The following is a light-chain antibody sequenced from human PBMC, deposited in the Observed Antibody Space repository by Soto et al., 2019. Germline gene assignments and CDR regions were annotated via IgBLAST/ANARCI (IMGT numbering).Light chain of an antibody. CDR1: QSVSSY. V-gene: IGKV3-20*01. J-gene: IGKJ1*01. Sequence: IVWTDSPGTLSLSPVERASLSCRASQSVSSYLAWYQQKPGQAPRLLIYDASNRATGIPARFSGSGSGTDFTLTISRLEPEDFAVYYCHQYGSSSWTFGQGTKVDIK. CDR2: DAS. CDR3: HQYGSSSWT.